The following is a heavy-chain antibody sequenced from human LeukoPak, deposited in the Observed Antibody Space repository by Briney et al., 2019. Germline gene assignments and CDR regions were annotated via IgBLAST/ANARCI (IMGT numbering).Heavy chain of an antibody. D-gene: IGHD3-10*01. Sequence: PSETLSLTCTVSGGSISSYYWSWIRQPPGKGLEWLGYIYYSGSTNYNPSLKSRVTISVDTSKNQFSLKLSSVTAADTAVYYCARGDHQSSRSLLWGVYYFDYWGQGTLVTVSS. CDR1: GGSISSYY. CDR3: ARGDHQSSRSLLWGVYYFDY. CDR2: IYYSGST. V-gene: IGHV4-59*01. J-gene: IGHJ4*02.